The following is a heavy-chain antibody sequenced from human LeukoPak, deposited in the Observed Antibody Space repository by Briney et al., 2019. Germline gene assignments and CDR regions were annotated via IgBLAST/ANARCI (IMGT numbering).Heavy chain of an antibody. Sequence: GGYLRLSCAASGFTFSTTAMSWVRQAPGKGLEWVSAISASGDGTFYADSVKGRFTISRDNSKNMLYLQMNSLRADDTAVYYCANHLEYCSTGSCSYFDYWGQGTLVTVSS. CDR3: ANHLEYCSTGSCSYFDY. CDR2: ISASGDGT. D-gene: IGHD2-15*01. J-gene: IGHJ4*02. V-gene: IGHV3-23*01. CDR1: GFTFSTTA.